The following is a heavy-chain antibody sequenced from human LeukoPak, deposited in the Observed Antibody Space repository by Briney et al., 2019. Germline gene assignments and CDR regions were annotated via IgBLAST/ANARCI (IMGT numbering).Heavy chain of an antibody. CDR3: AVDCSGGSCYYEDFDY. J-gene: IGHJ4*02. CDR1: GFTFSSYS. D-gene: IGHD2-15*01. CDR2: ISSSSSYI. Sequence: PGGSLRLSCAASGFTFSSYSMNWVRQAPGKGLEWVSSISSSSSYIYYADSVKGRFTISRDNAKNSLYLQMNSLRAEDTAVYYCAVDCSGGSCYYEDFDYWGQGTLVIVSS. V-gene: IGHV3-21*01.